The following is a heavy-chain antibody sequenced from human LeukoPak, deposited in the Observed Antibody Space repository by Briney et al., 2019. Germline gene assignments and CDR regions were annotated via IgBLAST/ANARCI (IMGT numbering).Heavy chain of an antibody. D-gene: IGHD3-22*01. CDR3: ARDTYDSSGYYSY. J-gene: IGHJ4*02. V-gene: IGHV3-21*01. CDR1: GFTFSSYS. CDR2: ISSSSSYI. Sequence: PGGSLRLSCAASGFTFSSYSMNWVRQAPGKGLEWVSSISSSSSYIYYADSVKGRFTISRDNAKNSLYLQMNSLRAEDTAVYYCARDTYDSSGYYSYWGQGTLVTVSS.